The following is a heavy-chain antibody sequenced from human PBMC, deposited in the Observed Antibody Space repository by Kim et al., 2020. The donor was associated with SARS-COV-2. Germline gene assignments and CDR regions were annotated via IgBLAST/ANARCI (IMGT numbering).Heavy chain of an antibody. J-gene: IGHJ5*02. Sequence: SVKVSCKASGGTFSSYAISWVRQAPGQGLEWMGRIIPILGIANYAQKFQGRVTITAYKSTSTAYMELSSLRSEDTAVYYCARVTHSIYYSSSSNWFDPWGQGTLVTVSS. D-gene: IGHD6-6*01. CDR2: IIPILGIA. V-gene: IGHV1-69*04. CDR1: GGTFSSYA. CDR3: ARVTHSIYYSSSSNWFDP.